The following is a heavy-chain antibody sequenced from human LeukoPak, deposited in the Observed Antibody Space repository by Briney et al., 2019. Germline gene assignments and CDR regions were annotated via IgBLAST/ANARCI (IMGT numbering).Heavy chain of an antibody. J-gene: IGHJ4*02. CDR2: IYYSGST. V-gene: IGHV4-30-4*08. D-gene: IGHD3-22*01. Sequence: SETLSLTCTVSGGSISSGSYYWSWIRQPAGKGLEWIGYIYYSGSTYYNPSLKSRVTISVDTSKNQFSLKLSSVTAADTAVYYCAREAVGAVVVIPDYWGQGTLVTVSS. CDR3: AREAVGAVVVIPDY. CDR1: GGSISSGSYY.